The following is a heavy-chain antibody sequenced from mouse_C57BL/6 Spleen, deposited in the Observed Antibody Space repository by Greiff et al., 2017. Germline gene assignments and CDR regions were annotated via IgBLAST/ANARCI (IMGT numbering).Heavy chain of an antibody. CDR1: GYTFTSYW. V-gene: IGHV1-53*01. Sequence: QVQLQQSGTELVKPGASVKLSCKASGYTFTSYWMHWVKQRPGQGLEWIGNINPSNGGTNYNAKFKSKATLTVDKSSSTAYMQLSSLTSEDSAVYYCARETTVVEDYAMDYWGQGTSVTVSS. D-gene: IGHD1-1*01. J-gene: IGHJ4*01. CDR3: ARETTVVEDYAMDY. CDR2: INPSNGGT.